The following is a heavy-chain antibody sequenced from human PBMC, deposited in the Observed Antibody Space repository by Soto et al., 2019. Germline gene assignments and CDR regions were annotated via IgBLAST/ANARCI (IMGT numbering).Heavy chain of an antibody. J-gene: IGHJ4*02. CDR3: ARDVVVVVAATRKPLDY. D-gene: IGHD2-15*01. CDR1: GFTFSSYS. CDR2: ISSSSSYI. V-gene: IGHV3-21*01. Sequence: PGGFLRLSCAASGFTFSSYSMNWVRQAPGKGLEWVSSISSSSSYIYYADSVKGRFTISRDNAKNTLYLQMNSLRVEDTAVYYCARDVVVVVAATRKPLDYWGQGTLVTVSS.